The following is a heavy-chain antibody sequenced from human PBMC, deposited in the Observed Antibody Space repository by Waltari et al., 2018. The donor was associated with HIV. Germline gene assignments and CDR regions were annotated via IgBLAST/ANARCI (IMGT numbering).Heavy chain of an antibody. V-gene: IGHV3-53*01. J-gene: IGHJ4*02. CDR1: WFAVHNNH. CDR3: ATVLVRTSWVITTAPFDY. D-gene: IGHD3-22*01. Sequence: EVQLVESDVVLIKPGGTARLAWPASWFAVHNNHLYWVRQAPGKGLEWFSLINSKATTYYADSVKGRFTISRDNSKNTLYLQMNSLRADDTAVYFCATVLVRTSWVITTAPFDYWGQGTLVTVSS. CDR2: INSKATT.